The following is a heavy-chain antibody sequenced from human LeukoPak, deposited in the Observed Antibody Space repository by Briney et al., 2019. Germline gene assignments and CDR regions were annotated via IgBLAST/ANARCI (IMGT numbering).Heavy chain of an antibody. D-gene: IGHD3-3*01. CDR2: INPNSGGT. CDR1: GYTFTGYY. CDR3: ARAQRYYDFWSGYGGMDV. V-gene: IGHV1-2*02. Sequence: ASVKVSCKASGYTFTGYYMHWVRQAPGQGLEWMGWINPNSGGTNYAQKLQGRVTMTTDTSTSTAYMELRSLRSDDTAVYYCARAQRYYDFWSGYGGMDVWGQGTTVTVSS. J-gene: IGHJ6*02.